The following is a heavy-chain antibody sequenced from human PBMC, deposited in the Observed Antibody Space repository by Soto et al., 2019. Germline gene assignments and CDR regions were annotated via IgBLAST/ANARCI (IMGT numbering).Heavy chain of an antibody. Sequence: PSETLSLTCTVSGGSISSYYWSWIRQPPGKGLEWIGYIYYSGSTNYNPSLKSRVTISVDTSKNQFSLKLSSVTAADTAVYYCARGPGLDTAMVNWFDPWGQGTLVTVS. J-gene: IGHJ5*02. D-gene: IGHD5-18*01. CDR3: ARGPGLDTAMVNWFDP. V-gene: IGHV4-59*12. CDR2: IYYSGST. CDR1: GGSISSYY.